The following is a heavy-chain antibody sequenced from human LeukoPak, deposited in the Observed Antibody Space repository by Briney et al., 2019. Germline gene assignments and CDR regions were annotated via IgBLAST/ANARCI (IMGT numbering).Heavy chain of an antibody. V-gene: IGHV1-2*02. Sequence: ASVKVSCKASGGTFSSYAISWVRQAPGQGLEWMGWINPNSGGTNYAQKFQGRVTVTRDTSISTAYMELSRLRSDDTAVYYCAKDRVRSSGWLDAFDIWGQETMVTVSS. D-gene: IGHD6-19*01. CDR3: AKDRVRSSGWLDAFDI. J-gene: IGHJ3*02. CDR1: GGTFSSYA. CDR2: INPNSGGT.